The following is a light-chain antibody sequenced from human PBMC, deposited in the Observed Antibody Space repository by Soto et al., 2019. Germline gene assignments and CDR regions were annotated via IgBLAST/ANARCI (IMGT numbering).Light chain of an antibody. V-gene: IGLV2-11*01. CDR2: DVS. CDR1: SSDVGGYNY. J-gene: IGLJ3*02. Sequence: QSALTQPRSVSGSPGQSVTISCTGTSSDVGGYNYVSWYQQHPGKAPKLMIYDVSKRPSGVPDRFSGSKSGNTASLTISGLQAEDEADYYCCSYAGSYTPYWVXGGGTKVTVL. CDR3: CSYAGSYTPYWV.